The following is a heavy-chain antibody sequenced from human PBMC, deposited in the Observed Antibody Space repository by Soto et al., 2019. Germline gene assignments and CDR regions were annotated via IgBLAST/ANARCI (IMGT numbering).Heavy chain of an antibody. V-gene: IGHV4-39*02. J-gene: IGHJ4*02. CDR3: PRPGGSGWFYFGS. CDR2: IYYSGST. CDR1: GESISDTIYY. Sequence: SETLSLTCIVSGESISDTIYYWGWIRQPPGKGLEWIGSIYYSGSTYYNPSLKSRVTISVDTSKNHFSLKLTSVTAADTAVYYCPRPGGSGWFYFGSWGQGSQVTVSS. D-gene: IGHD6-13*01.